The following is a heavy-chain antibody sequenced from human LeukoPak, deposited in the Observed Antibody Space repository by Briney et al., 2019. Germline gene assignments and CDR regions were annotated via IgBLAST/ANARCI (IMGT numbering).Heavy chain of an antibody. Sequence: ASVKVSCKASGCTFTGYYMHWVRQAPGQGLEWMGWINPNSGGTNYAQKFQGRVTMTRDTSISTAYMELSRLRSDDTAVYYCARDRNTVYYFDYWGQGTLVTVSS. CDR3: ARDRNTVYYFDY. CDR1: GCTFTGYY. CDR2: INPNSGGT. V-gene: IGHV1-2*02. J-gene: IGHJ4*02. D-gene: IGHD2-8*01.